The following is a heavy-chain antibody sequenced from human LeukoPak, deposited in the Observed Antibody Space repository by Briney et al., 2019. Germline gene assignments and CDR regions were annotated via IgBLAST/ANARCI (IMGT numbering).Heavy chain of an antibody. CDR3: ASRYCTSTNCYAFDI. CDR2: ISSSSDYI. D-gene: IGHD2-2*01. V-gene: IGHV3-21*01. J-gene: IGHJ3*02. Sequence: PGGSLRLSCAASGFTFSSYSMNWVRQAPGKGLEWVSAISSSSDYIFYADSVQGRFIISRDNAVNSLFLQMNSLRAEDTAVYYCASRYCTSTNCYAFDIWGQGTMVTVSS. CDR1: GFTFSSYS.